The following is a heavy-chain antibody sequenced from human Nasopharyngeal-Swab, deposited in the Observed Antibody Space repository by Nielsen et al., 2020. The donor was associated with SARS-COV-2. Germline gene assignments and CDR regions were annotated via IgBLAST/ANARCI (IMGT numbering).Heavy chain of an antibody. CDR1: GFTFSGSA. Sequence: GESLKISCAASGFTFSGSAMHWVRQASGNGLEWVGRIRSKANSYATAYAASVKGRFTISRDDSKITAYLQMNSLKTEDTAVYYCTRRAMVSRYYYYYGMDVWGQGTTVTVSS. CDR3: TRRAMVSRYYYYYGMDV. CDR2: IRSKANSYAT. J-gene: IGHJ6*02. V-gene: IGHV3-73*01. D-gene: IGHD5-18*01.